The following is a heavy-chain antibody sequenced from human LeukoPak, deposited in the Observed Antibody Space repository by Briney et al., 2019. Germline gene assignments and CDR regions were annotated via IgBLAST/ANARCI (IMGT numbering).Heavy chain of an antibody. J-gene: IGHJ4*02. CDR2: INPSGGST. Sequence: ASVKVSCKASGYTFTSYYMHWVRQAPGQALEWMGIINPSGGSTSYAQKFQGRVTMTRDTSTSTVYMELSSLRSEDTAVYYCAAYQNYCSGGSCYLDWGQGTLVTVSS. CDR3: AAYQNYCSGGSCYLD. D-gene: IGHD2-15*01. CDR1: GYTFTSYY. V-gene: IGHV1-46*01.